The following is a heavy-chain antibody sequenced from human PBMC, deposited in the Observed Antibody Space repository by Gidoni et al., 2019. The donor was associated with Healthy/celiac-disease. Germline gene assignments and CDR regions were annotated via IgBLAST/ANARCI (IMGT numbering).Heavy chain of an antibody. V-gene: IGHV1-24*01. CDR2: FDPEDGET. J-gene: IGHJ6*02. CDR3: ATLDCSSTSCYTYYYYGMDV. CDR1: GYTLTALS. Sequence: QVQLVQSGAEVKKPGASVKVSCKVSGYTLTALSMHWVRQAPGKGLEWMGGFDPEDGETIYAQKFQGRVTMTEDTSTDTAYMELSSLRSEDTAVYYCATLDCSSTSCYTYYYYGMDVWGQGTTVTVSS. D-gene: IGHD2-2*02.